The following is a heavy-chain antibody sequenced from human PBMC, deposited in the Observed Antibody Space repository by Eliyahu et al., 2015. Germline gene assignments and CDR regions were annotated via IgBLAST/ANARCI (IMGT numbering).Heavy chain of an antibody. V-gene: IGHV4-59*01. CDR2: IXYSGST. Sequence: QVQLQESGPGLVKPSETLSXTCTVSGGSXXXYYXSXIRQPPXKGLEWIGYIXYSGSTNYNPSLKSRVTISVDTSKNQFSLKLSSVTAADTAVYYCARDRGRPGADPPGYLHYWGQGTLVTVSS. CDR3: ARDRGRPGADPPGYLHY. D-gene: IGHD2-21*01. CDR1: GGSXXXYY. J-gene: IGHJ4*02.